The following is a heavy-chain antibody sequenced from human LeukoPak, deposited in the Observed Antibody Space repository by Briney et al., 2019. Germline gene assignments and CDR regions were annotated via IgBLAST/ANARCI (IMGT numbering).Heavy chain of an antibody. CDR3: ASWTSSINAFDY. V-gene: IGHV4-31*03. CDR2: IYYSGST. Sequence: SETLSLTCTVSGGSISSGGYYWSWIRQHPGKGLEWIGYIYYSGSTYYNPSLKSRVIISIDTSKNQFSLKLSSVTAADTAVYYCASWTSSINAFDYWGQGTLVTVSS. D-gene: IGHD2-2*01. J-gene: IGHJ4*02. CDR1: GGSISSGGYY.